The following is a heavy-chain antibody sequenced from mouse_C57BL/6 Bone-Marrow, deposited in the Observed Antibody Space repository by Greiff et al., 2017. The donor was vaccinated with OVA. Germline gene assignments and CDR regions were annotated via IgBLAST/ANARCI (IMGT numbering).Heavy chain of an antibody. CDR3: ARGATMVTPFDY. V-gene: IGHV1-82*01. D-gene: IGHD2-2*01. CDR2: IYPGDGDT. J-gene: IGHJ2*01. CDR1: GYAFSSSW. Sequence: QVQLQQPGPELVKPGASVKISCKASGYAFSSSWMNWVKQRPGKGLEWIGRIYPGDGDTNYNGKFKGKATLTADKSSSTAYMQLSSLTSEDSAVYFCARGATMVTPFDYWGQGTTLTVSS.